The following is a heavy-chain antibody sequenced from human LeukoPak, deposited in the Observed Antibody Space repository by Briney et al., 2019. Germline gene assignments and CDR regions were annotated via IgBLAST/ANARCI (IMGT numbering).Heavy chain of an antibody. V-gene: IGHV4-59*01. J-gene: IGHJ5*02. CDR2: IYYSGSA. D-gene: IGHD3-22*01. CDR3: ARDGSDYYSRNWFDP. Sequence: KPSETLSLTCSVSGGSITTSYWSWIRQPPGKGLEWIGYIYYSGSATYNPSLKSRVTISVDTSKNHFSLKLSSVTAADTAVYYCARDGSDYYSRNWFDPWGQGTLVTVSS. CDR1: GGSITTSY.